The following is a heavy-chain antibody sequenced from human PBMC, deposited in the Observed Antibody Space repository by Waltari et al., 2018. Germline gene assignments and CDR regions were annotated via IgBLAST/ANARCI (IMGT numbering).Heavy chain of an antibody. V-gene: IGHV1-24*01. D-gene: IGHD3-10*01. CDR2: CDPEDGET. CDR1: GYTLTELS. CDR3: ATDRPLGP. Sequence: VQLVQSGAEVNKPGASVKVSCHVSGYTLTELSMHWVRHAPGKGLEWRGGCDPEDGETIYAQTFQCRVTMTEDTSTDTAYMELSSLRSEDTAVYYGATDRPLGPWGQGTLVTVSS. J-gene: IGHJ5*02.